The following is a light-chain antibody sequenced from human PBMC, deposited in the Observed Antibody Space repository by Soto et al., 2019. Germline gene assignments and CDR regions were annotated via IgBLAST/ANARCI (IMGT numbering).Light chain of an antibody. CDR3: QQYNNWPPWT. CDR2: DAS. V-gene: IGKV3-15*01. CDR1: QGVRNN. Sequence: ILMTQSAAILSVSPGERATLSFRASQGVRNNLAWYQHKPGQAPRLLIYDASTRATGIPARFSGSGSGTDFTLTISSLQSEDFAVYYCQQYNNWPPWTFGQGTRVDIK. J-gene: IGKJ1*01.